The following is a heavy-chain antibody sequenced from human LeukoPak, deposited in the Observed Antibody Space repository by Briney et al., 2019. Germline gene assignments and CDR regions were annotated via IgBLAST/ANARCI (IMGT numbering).Heavy chain of an antibody. V-gene: IGHV3-23*01. J-gene: IGHJ4*02. Sequence: GSLRLSCAVSGFTFRGYAMIWVRQAPGKGLEWVSLISGSGDNTLYADSVKGRFTISRDNSKNTLYLQMNSLRAEDTAVYYCARDRWEDWLPYYWGQGTLVTVSS. CDR2: ISGSGDNT. D-gene: IGHD3/OR15-3a*01. CDR3: ARDRWEDWLPYY. CDR1: GFTFRGYA.